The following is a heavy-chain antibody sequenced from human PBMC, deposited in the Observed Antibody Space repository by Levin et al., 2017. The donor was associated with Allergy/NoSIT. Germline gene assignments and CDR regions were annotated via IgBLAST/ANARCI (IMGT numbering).Heavy chain of an antibody. CDR2: FDPEDGET. Sequence: ASVKVSCKVSGYTLTELSMHWVRQAPGKGLEWMGGFDPEDGETIYAQKFQGRVTMTEDTSTDTAYMELSSLRSEDTAVYYCATDTGPPSWFGEPKNAFDIWGQGTMVTVSS. CDR1: GYTLTELS. CDR3: ATDTGPPSWFGEPKNAFDI. J-gene: IGHJ3*02. V-gene: IGHV1-24*01. D-gene: IGHD3-10*01.